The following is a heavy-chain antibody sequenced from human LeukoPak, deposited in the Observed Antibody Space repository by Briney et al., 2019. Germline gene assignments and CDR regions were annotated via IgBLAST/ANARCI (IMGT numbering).Heavy chain of an antibody. J-gene: IGHJ5*02. D-gene: IGHD3-10*01. CDR3: ARRLPGFLVRGVLNGNWFDP. CDR1: GGLFSGYY. Sequence: SETLSLTCAVYGGLFSGYYWSWIRQPPGKGLEWIGEINHSGSTKYNPSLKNRVTISVDTSKNQFSLKLTSVTAADMAVYYCARRLPGFLVRGVLNGNWFDPWGQGTLVTVSS. V-gene: IGHV4-34*01. CDR2: INHSGST.